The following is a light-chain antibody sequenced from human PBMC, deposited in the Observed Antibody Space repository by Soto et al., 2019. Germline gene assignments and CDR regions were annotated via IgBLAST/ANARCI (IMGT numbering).Light chain of an antibody. CDR3: QQYGSSALT. V-gene: IGKV3-20*01. J-gene: IGKJ5*01. CDR2: GAS. Sequence: EIVLTQSPATLSLSPGERATLSCRASQSVSSSYLAWYQQKPGQAPRLLIYGASSRATGIPDRFSGSGSGTDFTLTISRLEPEDFAVYYCQQYGSSALTFGQGTRLAI. CDR1: QSVSSSY.